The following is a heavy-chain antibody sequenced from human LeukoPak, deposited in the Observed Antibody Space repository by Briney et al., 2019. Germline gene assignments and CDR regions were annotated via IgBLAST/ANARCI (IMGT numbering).Heavy chain of an antibody. Sequence: GRSLRLSCAASGFTFSSYGMHWVRQAPGKGLEWVAVISYDGSNKYYADSVKGRFTISRGNSKNTLYLQMNSLRAEDTAVYYCAKEDYDSSGYYYDGAFDIWGQGTMVTVSS. CDR3: AKEDYDSSGYYYDGAFDI. V-gene: IGHV3-30*18. J-gene: IGHJ3*02. CDR1: GFTFSSYG. CDR2: ISYDGSNK. D-gene: IGHD3-22*01.